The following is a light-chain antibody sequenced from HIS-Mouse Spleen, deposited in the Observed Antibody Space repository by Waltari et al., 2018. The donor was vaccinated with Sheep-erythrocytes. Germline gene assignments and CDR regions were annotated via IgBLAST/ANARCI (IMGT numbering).Light chain of an antibody. Sequence: QSALTQPRSVSGSPGQSVTISCTGTSSDVGGYNYVSWYQQHPGKAPKLMIYDVSKRPSGAPDRFPGYKSGNTASLTISGLQAEDEADYYCCSYAGSSTPYVFGTGTKVTVL. CDR1: SSDVGGYNY. CDR3: CSYAGSSTPYV. CDR2: DVS. V-gene: IGLV2-11*01. J-gene: IGLJ1*01.